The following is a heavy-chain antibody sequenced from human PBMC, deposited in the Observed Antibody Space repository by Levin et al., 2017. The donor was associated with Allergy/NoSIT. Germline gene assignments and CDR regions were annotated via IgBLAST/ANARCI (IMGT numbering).Heavy chain of an antibody. CDR3: AKDRSGYSCVFDY. CDR1: GFTFSSYA. V-gene: IGHV3-23*01. J-gene: IGHJ4*02. Sequence: PGESLKISCAASGFTFSSYAMSWVRQAPGKGLEWVSAISGSGGSTYYADSVKGRFTISRDNSKNTLYLQMNSLRAEDTAVYYCAKDRSGYSCVFDYWGQGTLVTVSS. CDR2: ISGSGGST. D-gene: IGHD5-18*01.